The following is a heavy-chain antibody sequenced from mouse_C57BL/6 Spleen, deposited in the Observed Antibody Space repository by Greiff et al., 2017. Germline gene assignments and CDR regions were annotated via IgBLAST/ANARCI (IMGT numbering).Heavy chain of an antibody. CDR2: IHPNSGST. CDR3: ALHYYGSSHWYFDV. D-gene: IGHD1-1*01. V-gene: IGHV1-64*01. Sequence: VKLQQSGAELVKPGASVKLSCKASGYTFTSYWMHWVKQRPGQGLEWIGMIHPNSGSTNYNEKFKSKATLTVDKSSSTAYMQLSSLTSEDSAVYYCALHYYGSSHWYFDVWGTGTTVTVSS. J-gene: IGHJ1*03. CDR1: GYTFTSYW.